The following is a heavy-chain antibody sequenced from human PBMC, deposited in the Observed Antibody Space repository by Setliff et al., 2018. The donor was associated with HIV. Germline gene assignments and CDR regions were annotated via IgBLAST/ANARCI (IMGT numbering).Heavy chain of an antibody. Sequence: SETLSLTCAVYGGSFSGYYWTWIRQPPGRGLEWIGEIIHSGGTNYNRSLKSRVTISVDTSKNQFSLKLTSVTAADTAVYYCARFPLLHKNAFDIWGQGTMVTVSS. J-gene: IGHJ3*02. CDR2: IIHSGGT. D-gene: IGHD2-15*01. CDR1: GGSFSGYY. CDR3: ARFPLLHKNAFDI. V-gene: IGHV4-34*12.